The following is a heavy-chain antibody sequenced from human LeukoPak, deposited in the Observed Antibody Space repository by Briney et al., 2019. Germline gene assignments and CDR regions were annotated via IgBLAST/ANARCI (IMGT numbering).Heavy chain of an antibody. CDR1: GFTFSSYA. Sequence: GRSLRLSCAASGFTFSSYAMHWVRQAPGKGLEWEAVISYDGSNKYYADSVKGRFTLSRDNSKNTLYQQMNSLRAEDTAVYYCAREGMVAKNDFWGQGTLVTVSS. CDR2: ISYDGSNK. J-gene: IGHJ4*02. CDR3: AREGMVAKNDF. D-gene: IGHD3/OR15-3a*01. V-gene: IGHV3-30-3*01.